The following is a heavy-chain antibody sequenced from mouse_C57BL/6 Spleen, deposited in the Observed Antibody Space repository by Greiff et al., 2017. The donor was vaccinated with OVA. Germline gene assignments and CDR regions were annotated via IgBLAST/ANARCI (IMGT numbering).Heavy chain of an antibody. Sequence: VKVVESGPGLVQPSQSLSITCTVSGFSLTSYGVHWVRQSPGKGLEWLGVVWRGGSTDYNAAFMSRLSITKDNSKSQVFFKMNSLQADDTAIYYCAGGYDGAWFAYWGQGTLVTVSA. D-gene: IGHD2-2*01. CDR2: VWRGGST. CDR1: GFSLTSYG. J-gene: IGHJ3*01. V-gene: IGHV2-5*01. CDR3: AGGYDGAWFAY.